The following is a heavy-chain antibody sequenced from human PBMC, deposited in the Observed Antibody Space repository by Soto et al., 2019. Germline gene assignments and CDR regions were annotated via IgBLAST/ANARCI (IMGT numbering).Heavy chain of an antibody. CDR2: INHSGSS. V-gene: IGHV4-34*01. CDR1: GGSFSRYY. Sequence: QVQLQPWCAGLLKPSDTLSLTCAVYGGSFSRYYWSWIRQPPGKGLEWIGEINHSGSSNYNPSLKRRVTISVVTSKNQCSLNLSSGTAADTAVYYCARDPTIRIPVPYSSGWPKYFDIWGEGAMVTVAS. CDR3: ARDPTIRIPVPYSSGWPKYFDI. J-gene: IGHJ3*02. D-gene: IGHD6-19*01.